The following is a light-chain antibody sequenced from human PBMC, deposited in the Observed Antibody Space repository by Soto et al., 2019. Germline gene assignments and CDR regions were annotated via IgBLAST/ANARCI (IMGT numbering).Light chain of an antibody. V-gene: IGKV3-20*01. CDR2: GTS. Sequence: EIVLTQSPGTLSLSPGERFTLSCRASQSISNNHLAWYQQKPGQAPRLLIHGTSNRATGIPDRFSGSGSGTDFTLTFSRLEPEEFAVYYCEYYGTSITFFGGTKVEIK. J-gene: IGKJ4*01. CDR1: QSISNNH. CDR3: EYYGTSIT.